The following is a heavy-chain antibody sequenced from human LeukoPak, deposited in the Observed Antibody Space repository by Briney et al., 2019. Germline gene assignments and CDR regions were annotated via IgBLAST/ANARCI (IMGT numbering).Heavy chain of an antibody. CDR1: GFSVSSIY. Sequence: PGGSLRLSRAASGFSVSSIYMNWVRQAPGKGLEWVSVIYSDGTTYYADSVKGRFTISRDDSKNTLYPHMNSLRAEDTAVYYCARAPNWRFDHWGQGTLVTVSS. CDR2: IYSDGTT. J-gene: IGHJ4*02. D-gene: IGHD1-1*01. V-gene: IGHV3-53*01. CDR3: ARAPNWRFDH.